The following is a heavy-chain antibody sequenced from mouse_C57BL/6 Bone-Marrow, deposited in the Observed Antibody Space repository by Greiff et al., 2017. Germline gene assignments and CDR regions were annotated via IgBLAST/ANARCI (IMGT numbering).Heavy chain of an antibody. J-gene: IGHJ2*01. CDR1: GYTFTSYG. Sequence: VQLQQSGAELARPGASVKLSCKASGYTFTSYGISWVKQRTGQGLEWIGEIYPRSGNTYYNEKFKGKATLTADKSSSTAYMELRSLTSEDSAVYVCAREGIRTTVVATKDYWGQGTTLTVSS. CDR3: AREGIRTTVVATKDY. V-gene: IGHV1-81*01. CDR2: IYPRSGNT. D-gene: IGHD1-1*01.